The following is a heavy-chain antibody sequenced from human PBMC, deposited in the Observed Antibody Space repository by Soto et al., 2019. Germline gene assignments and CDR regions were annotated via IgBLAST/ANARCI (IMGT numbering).Heavy chain of an antibody. J-gene: IGHJ4*02. CDR1: GYSFSSYG. D-gene: IGHD3-22*01. Sequence: QVQLVQSGAELRKPGASVKVSCKASGYSFSSYGINWVRQAPGQGLEWMGWINTYNGNRNYAQKFEDRVTMTTATSTNTVYMELRSLKSDDTAIYYCARDRLRGYDSSGFYSWAQGTLVTVSS. CDR3: ARDRLRGYDSSGFYS. CDR2: INTYNGNR. V-gene: IGHV1-18*01.